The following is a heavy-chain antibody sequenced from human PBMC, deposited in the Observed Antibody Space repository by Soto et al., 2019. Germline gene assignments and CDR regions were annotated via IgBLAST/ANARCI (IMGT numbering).Heavy chain of an antibody. V-gene: IGHV4-34*02. Sequence: QVQLQQWGAGLLKPSETLSLTCAVYGGSFSGYYWSWIRQPPGKGLEWIGEINHSGSTNYNPSLKSRDTISVDTSKNQFSLSLSSVTAADTAVYYCARALIVTTITSYYYGMDAWGQGTTVTVSS. CDR1: GGSFSGYY. CDR3: ARALIVTTITSYYYGMDA. D-gene: IGHD5-12*01. CDR2: INHSGST. J-gene: IGHJ6*02.